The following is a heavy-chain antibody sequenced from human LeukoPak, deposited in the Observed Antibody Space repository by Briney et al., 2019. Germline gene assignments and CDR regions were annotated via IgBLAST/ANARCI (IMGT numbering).Heavy chain of an antibody. Sequence: SETLSRTCTLSGGSITNTKYYWGWIRQPPGKGLEWIGSIYYTGSTYYNPSLKSRVTISVDTSKNQFSLKLRSVTAADTALYYCTRHTGYISGQYSNYEDSWGQGTLDTVSS. CDR2: IYYTGST. CDR3: TRHTGYISGQYSNYEDS. J-gene: IGHJ4*02. V-gene: IGHV4-39*01. CDR1: GGSITNTKYY. D-gene: IGHD4-11*01.